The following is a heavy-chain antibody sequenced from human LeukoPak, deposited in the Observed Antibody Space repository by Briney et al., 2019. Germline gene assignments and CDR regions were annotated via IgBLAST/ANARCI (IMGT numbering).Heavy chain of an antibody. J-gene: IGHJ4*02. CDR2: IYYSGST. V-gene: IGHV4-39*07. CDR3: ARVVISVTGFDY. D-gene: IGHD2-21*01. Sequence: SETLSLTCNVSGDSISSSSYFWGWIRQPPGKGLEWIGSIYYSGSTYYNPSLKSRVTISVDTSKNQFSLKLSSVTAADTAVYYCARVVISVTGFDYWGQGTLVTVSS. CDR1: GDSISSSSYF.